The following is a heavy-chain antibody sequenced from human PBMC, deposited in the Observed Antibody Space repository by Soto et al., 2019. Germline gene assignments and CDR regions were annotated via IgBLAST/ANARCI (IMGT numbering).Heavy chain of an antibody. CDR3: AIAGVYDILTVYHNRFVP. CDR2: ISGGGGST. D-gene: IGHD3-9*01. V-gene: IGHV3-23*01. CDR1: GFSFSSYA. Sequence: EVQLLESGGGLVQPGGSLRLSCAASGFSFSSYAMSWVRQAPGKGLEWVSGISGGGGSTYYAVSVKGRFTISRDNSKHTPSLHLHSLSVADTAISSCAIAGVYDILTVYHNRFVPWGQDTLVTVSS. J-gene: IGHJ5*02.